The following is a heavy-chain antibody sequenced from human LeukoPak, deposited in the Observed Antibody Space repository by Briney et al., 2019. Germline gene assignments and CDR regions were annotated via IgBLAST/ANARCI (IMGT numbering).Heavy chain of an antibody. CDR3: AKVSGTSLSYYYYYYYMDV. D-gene: IGHD1-26*01. Sequence: GGSLRLSCAASGFTFSSYGMHWVRRAPGKGLEWVAFIRYDGSNKYYADSVKGRFTISRDNSKNTLYLQMNSLRAEDTAVYYCAKVSGTSLSYYYYYYYMDVWGKGTTVTVSS. CDR1: GFTFSSYG. V-gene: IGHV3-30*02. J-gene: IGHJ6*03. CDR2: IRYDGSNK.